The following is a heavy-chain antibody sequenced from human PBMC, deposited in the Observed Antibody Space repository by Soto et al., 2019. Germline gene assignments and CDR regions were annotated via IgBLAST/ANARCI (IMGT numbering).Heavy chain of an antibody. V-gene: IGHV3-53*01. CDR1: GFTVSSNC. D-gene: IGHD7-27*01. J-gene: IGHJ2*01. CDR2: IYSSGST. Sequence: EVQLVESGGGLIQPGGSLRLSCAASGFTVSSNCMSWVRQAPGKGLEWVSVIYSSGSTYYADSVRGRFTISRDSSKNTLYLQMNSLRAEDTAMYYCARNTPGDSSVYWYFDLWGRGTLVTVSS. CDR3: ARNTPGDSSVYWYFDL.